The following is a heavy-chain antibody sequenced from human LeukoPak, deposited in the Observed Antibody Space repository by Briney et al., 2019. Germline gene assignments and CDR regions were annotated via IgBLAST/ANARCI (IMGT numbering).Heavy chain of an antibody. J-gene: IGHJ3*02. CDR1: GFTFSSYS. V-gene: IGHV3-21*01. D-gene: IGHD6-13*01. Sequence: PGGSLRLSCAASGFTFSSYSMNWVRQAPGRGLEWVSSISSSSSYIYYADSVKGRFTISRDNAKNSLYLQMNSLRAEDTAVYYCARRHSSSWAFDIWGQGTMVTVSS. CDR3: ARRHSSSWAFDI. CDR2: ISSSSSYI.